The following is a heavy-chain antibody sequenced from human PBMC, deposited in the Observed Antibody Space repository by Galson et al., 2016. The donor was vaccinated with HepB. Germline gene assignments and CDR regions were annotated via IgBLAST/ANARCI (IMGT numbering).Heavy chain of an antibody. CDR1: GFTSGFNFGAYV. Sequence: SLRLSCAVSGFTSGFNFGAYVMTWVRQTPGKGLEWISSISGSGDNTWYADSVKGRFTISRYNSKNTVFLQMNNMRAEDTAVYYCARHNYYQYYMDVWGKGTTVTVSS. J-gene: IGHJ6*03. V-gene: IGHV3-23*01. CDR2: ISGSGDNT. CDR3: ARHNYYQYYMDV.